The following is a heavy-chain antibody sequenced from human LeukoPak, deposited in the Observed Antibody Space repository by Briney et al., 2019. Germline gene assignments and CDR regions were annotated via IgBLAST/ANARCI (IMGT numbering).Heavy chain of an antibody. V-gene: IGHV4-59*08. J-gene: IGHJ3*01. CDR3: ARQFLVGSTFHAFDL. Sequence: SETLSLTCTVSGGSISSYYWSWIRQPPGKGLEWIGYIYYSGSTNYNPSLKSRVTISVDTSKKQFSLKLTSVTAADMAVYFCARQFLVGSTFHAFDLWGQGTRVTVSS. CDR2: IYYSGST. D-gene: IGHD1-26*01. CDR1: GGSISSYY.